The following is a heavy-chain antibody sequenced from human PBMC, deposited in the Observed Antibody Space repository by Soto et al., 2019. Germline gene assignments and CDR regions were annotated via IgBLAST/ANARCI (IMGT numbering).Heavy chain of an antibody. CDR1: GYTFTGYY. J-gene: IGHJ6*02. CDR2: INPNSGGT. D-gene: IGHD6-13*01. CDR3: ARDRLLLAATAPAGYYYYGMDV. V-gene: IGHV1-2*02. Sequence: ASVKVSCKASGYTFTGYYMHWVRQAPGQGLEWMGWINPNSGGTNYAQKFQGRVTMTRDTSISTAYMELSRLRSDDTAVYYCARDRLLLAATAPAGYYYYGMDVWGQGTTVTVSS.